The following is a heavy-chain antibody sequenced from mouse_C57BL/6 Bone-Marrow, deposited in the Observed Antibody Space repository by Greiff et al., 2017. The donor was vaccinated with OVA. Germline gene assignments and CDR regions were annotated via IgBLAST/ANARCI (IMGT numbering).Heavy chain of an antibody. CDR2: IDPEDGET. V-gene: IGHV14-2*01. CDR1: GFNIKDYY. Sequence: VHVKQSGAELVKPGASVKLSCTASGFNIKDYYMHWVKQRTEQGLEWIGRIDPEDGETKYAPKFQGKATITADPSSNTAYLQLSSLTSEDTAVYYCANYGSSYWYFDVWGTGTTVTVSS. D-gene: IGHD1-1*01. CDR3: ANYGSSYWYFDV. J-gene: IGHJ1*03.